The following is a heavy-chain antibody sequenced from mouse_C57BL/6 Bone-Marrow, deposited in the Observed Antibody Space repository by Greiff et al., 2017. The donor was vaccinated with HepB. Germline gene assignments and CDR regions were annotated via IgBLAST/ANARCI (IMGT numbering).Heavy chain of an antibody. J-gene: IGHJ2*01. CDR1: GYTFTSYW. D-gene: IGHD4-1*01. CDR2: IHPNSGST. V-gene: IGHV1-64*01. Sequence: VQLKQPGAELVKPGASVKLSCKASGYTFTSYWMHWVKQRPGQGLEWIGMIHPNSGSTNYNEKFKSKATLTVDKSSSTAYMQLSSLTSEDSAVYYCAINWDGGFDYWGQGTTLTVSS. CDR3: AINWDGGFDY.